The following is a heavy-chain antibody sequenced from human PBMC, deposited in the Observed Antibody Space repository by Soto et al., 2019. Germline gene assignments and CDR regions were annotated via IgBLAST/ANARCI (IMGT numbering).Heavy chain of an antibody. CDR1: GGSSSGYY. CDR3: ARVSDGYN. V-gene: IGHV4-34*01. D-gene: IGHD5-12*01. CDR2: IYHSGST. J-gene: IGHJ1*01. Sequence: SETLSLTCAVYGGSSSGYYWSWIRQPPGKGLEWIGEIYHSGSTNYNPSLKSRVTISVDKSKNQFSLKLSTVTAADTAVYYCARVSDGYNWGQGTLVTVSS.